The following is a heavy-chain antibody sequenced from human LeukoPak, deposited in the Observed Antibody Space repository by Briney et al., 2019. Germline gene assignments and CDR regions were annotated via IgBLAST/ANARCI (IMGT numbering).Heavy chain of an antibody. D-gene: IGHD3-9*01. Sequence: ASVKVSCKASGYTFTGYYMHWVRQAPGQGLEWMGWINPNSGGTNYAQKFQGRVTMTRDTSISTAYMELSRLRSDDTAVYYCARTLLRYFDWLSDYYYYMDVWGKGTTVTISS. J-gene: IGHJ6*03. V-gene: IGHV1-2*02. CDR3: ARTLLRYFDWLSDYYYYMDV. CDR2: INPNSGGT. CDR1: GYTFTGYY.